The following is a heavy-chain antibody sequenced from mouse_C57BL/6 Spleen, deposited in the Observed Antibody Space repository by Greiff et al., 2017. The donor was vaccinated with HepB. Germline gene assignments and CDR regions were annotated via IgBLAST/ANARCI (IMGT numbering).Heavy chain of an antibody. J-gene: IGHJ4*01. CDR1: GFTFSDYG. Sequence: EVKLMASGGGLVQPGGSLKLSCAASGFTFSDYGMAWVRQAPRKGPEWVAFISNLAYSVYYADTVTGRFTISRENAKNTLYLEMSSLRSEYTAMYYCASLYDYDDSYYYAMDYWGQGTSVTVSS. CDR2: ISNLAYSV. V-gene: IGHV5-15*01. D-gene: IGHD2-4*01. CDR3: ASLYDYDDSYYYAMDY.